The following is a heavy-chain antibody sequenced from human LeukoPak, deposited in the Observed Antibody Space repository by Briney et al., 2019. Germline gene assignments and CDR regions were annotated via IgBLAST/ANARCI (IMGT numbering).Heavy chain of an antibody. Sequence: GGSLRLSCAASGFTFSNHWMHWVRQAPGKGLMWVSRINRDGSRTDYADSVKGRFTISRDDAKNTLYLQVNSLRAEDTAVYYCARSYTGYDLWGQGTLVTVSS. CDR1: GFTFSNHW. V-gene: IGHV3-74*01. CDR2: INRDGSRT. CDR3: ARSYTGYDL. J-gene: IGHJ4*02. D-gene: IGHD5-12*01.